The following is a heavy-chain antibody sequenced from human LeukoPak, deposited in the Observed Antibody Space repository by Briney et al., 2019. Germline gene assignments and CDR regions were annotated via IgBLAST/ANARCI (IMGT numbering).Heavy chain of an antibody. V-gene: IGHV4-34*01. CDR2: INHSGST. CDR1: GGSFSGYY. CDR3: ARLRYDSRFDP. J-gene: IGHJ5*02. D-gene: IGHD3-22*01. Sequence: SETLSLTCVVYGGSFSGYYWSWIRQPPGKGLEWIGEINHSGSTNYNPSLKSRVTISVDTSKNQFSLKLSSVTAADTAVYYCARLRYDSRFDPWGQGTLVTVSS.